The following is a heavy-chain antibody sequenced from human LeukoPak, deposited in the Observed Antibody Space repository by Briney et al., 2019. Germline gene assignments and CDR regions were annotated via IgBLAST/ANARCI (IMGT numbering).Heavy chain of an antibody. Sequence: GGSLRLSCAASGFMFSSNWMSWVRLAPGKGLEWVANIKEDGTETYYVDSVKGRFTISRDNAKNSLYLQMNSLRAEDTAVYYCARVITIFGVVPYFDYWGQGTLVTVSS. V-gene: IGHV3-7*03. CDR3: ARVITIFGVVPYFDY. CDR1: GFMFSSNW. D-gene: IGHD3-3*01. CDR2: IKEDGTET. J-gene: IGHJ4*02.